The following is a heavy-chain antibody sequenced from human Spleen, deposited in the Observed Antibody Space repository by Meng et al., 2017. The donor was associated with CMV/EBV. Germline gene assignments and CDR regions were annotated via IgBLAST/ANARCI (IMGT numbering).Heavy chain of an antibody. V-gene: IGHV3-30-3*01. CDR3: ARGGVVVPAAPYYYYGMDV. CDR2: ISYDGNNK. CDR1: GFMFSSFA. D-gene: IGHD2-2*01. Sequence: GESLKISCAASGFMFSSFAMHWGRQAPGKGPEWVASISYDGNNKYYADSVKGRFTISRDNSKNTLYLQMNSLRAEDTAVYYCARGGVVVPAAPYYYYGMDVWGQGTTVTVSS. J-gene: IGHJ6*02.